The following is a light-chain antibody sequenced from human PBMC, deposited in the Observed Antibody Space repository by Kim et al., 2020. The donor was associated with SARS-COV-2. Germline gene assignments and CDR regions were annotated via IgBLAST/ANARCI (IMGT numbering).Light chain of an antibody. V-gene: IGKV3-15*01. CDR1: QSVGVN. CDR3: EQYNRWPWT. J-gene: IGKJ1*01. Sequence: VSPGERATLSGWASQSVGVNLAWYQQTPGQAPRLLISFSSTRATAAPARFSGSGSGTDFTLTINNVQSEDVGIYYCEQYNRWPWTFGQGTKVDIK. CDR2: FSS.